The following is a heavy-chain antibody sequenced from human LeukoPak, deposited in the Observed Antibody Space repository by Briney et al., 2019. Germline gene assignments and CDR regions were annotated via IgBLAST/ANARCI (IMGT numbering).Heavy chain of an antibody. D-gene: IGHD3-10*01. CDR1: GGTFSSYA. J-gene: IGHJ3*02. CDR3: GAGSGSYFEAFDI. CDR2: IIPIFGTA. V-gene: IGHV1-69*01. Sequence: SVKVFCKASGGTFSSYAISWVRQAPGQGLEWMGGIIPIFGTANYAQKFQGRVTITADESTSTAYMELSSLRSEDTAVYYCGAGSGSYFEAFDIWGQGTMVTVSS.